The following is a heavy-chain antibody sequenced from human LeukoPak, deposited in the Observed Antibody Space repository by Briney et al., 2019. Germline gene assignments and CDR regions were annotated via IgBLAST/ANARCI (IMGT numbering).Heavy chain of an antibody. CDR1: GFTVSSNY. V-gene: IGHV3-66*01. Sequence: GGSLRLPCAASGFTVSSNYMSWVRQAPGKGLEWVSVIYSGGSTYYADSVKGRFTISRDNSKNTLYLQMNSLRAEDTAVYYCAMTAVAGTGDYWGQGTLVTVSS. J-gene: IGHJ4*02. D-gene: IGHD6-19*01. CDR3: AMTAVAGTGDY. CDR2: IYSGGST.